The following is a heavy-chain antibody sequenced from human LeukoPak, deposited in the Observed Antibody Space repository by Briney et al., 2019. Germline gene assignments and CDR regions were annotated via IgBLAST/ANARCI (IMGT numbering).Heavy chain of an antibody. Sequence: SGGSLRLSCAAAGFTFNDYYMSWIRQAPGKGLEWLSYINIGGTNTHYADSVKGRFTISRDNAKKSLYLEMNNLRAEDTAVYYCATDGAGFDTWGQGVLVTVSS. CDR1: GFTFNDYY. V-gene: IGHV3-11*01. CDR2: INIGGTNT. J-gene: IGHJ5*02. CDR3: ATDGAGFDT.